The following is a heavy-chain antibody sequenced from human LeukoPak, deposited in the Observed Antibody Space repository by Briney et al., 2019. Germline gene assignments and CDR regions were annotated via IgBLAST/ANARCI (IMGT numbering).Heavy chain of an antibody. Sequence: ASVKVSCKASGYTFTGYYMHWVRQAPGQGLEWMGLINPNSGGTNYARKFQGRVTMTRDTSIGTAYMGLSRLRSDDTAVYYRARGSVFPDAWGQGTLVTVSS. CDR2: INPNSGGT. J-gene: IGHJ1*01. D-gene: IGHD6-6*01. CDR3: ARGSVFPDA. CDR1: GYTFTGYY. V-gene: IGHV1-2*06.